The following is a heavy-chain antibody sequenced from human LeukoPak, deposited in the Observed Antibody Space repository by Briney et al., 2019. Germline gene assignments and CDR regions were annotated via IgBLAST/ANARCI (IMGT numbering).Heavy chain of an antibody. CDR2: IYYSGST. CDR1: GGSISSSSYY. V-gene: IGHV4-39*07. J-gene: IGHJ5*02. D-gene: IGHD6-19*01. CDR3: AKVVSGWFDP. Sequence: SETLSLTCTVSGGSISSSSYYWGWIRQPPGKGLEWIGSIYYSGSTYYNPSLESRVTMSVDTSKNQFFLKMTSVTAADTAVYYCAKVVSGWFDPWGQGTLVTVSS.